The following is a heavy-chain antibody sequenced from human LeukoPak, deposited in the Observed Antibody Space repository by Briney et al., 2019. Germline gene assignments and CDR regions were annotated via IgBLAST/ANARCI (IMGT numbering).Heavy chain of an antibody. V-gene: IGHV4-39*07. CDR2: IYYSGST. Sequence: PSETLSLTCTVSGGSISSSSYYWGWIRQPPGKGLEWIGSIYYSGSTYYNPSLKSRVTISVDTSKNQFSLKLSSVTAADTAVYYCARDQADYDILTGYSSQGYFDYWGQGTLVTVSS. CDR3: ARDQADYDILTGYSSQGYFDY. D-gene: IGHD3-9*01. CDR1: GGSISSSSYY. J-gene: IGHJ4*02.